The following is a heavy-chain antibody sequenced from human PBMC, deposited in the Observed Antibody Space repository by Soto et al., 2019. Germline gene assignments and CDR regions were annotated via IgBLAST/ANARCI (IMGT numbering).Heavy chain of an antibody. D-gene: IGHD6-13*01. CDR1: GGSFSGYY. CDR3: ARASKWRGSSSWCLDY. J-gene: IGHJ4*02. Sequence: SETLSLTCAVYGGSFSGYYWSWIRQPPGKGLEWIGEINHSGITNYNPSLKSRVTISVDTSKNQFSLKLSSVTAADTAVYYCARASKWRGSSSWCLDYWGEGPMVTV. CDR2: INHSGIT. V-gene: IGHV4-34*01.